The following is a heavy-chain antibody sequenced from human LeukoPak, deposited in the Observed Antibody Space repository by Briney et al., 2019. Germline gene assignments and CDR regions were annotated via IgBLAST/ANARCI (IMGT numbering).Heavy chain of an antibody. CDR3: AKGRNYDYVYDFDY. J-gene: IGHJ4*02. CDR2: ISGSGGSI. D-gene: IGHD3-16*01. V-gene: IGHV3-23*01. CDR1: GFIFSCFA. Sequence: PGGSLRLSCATSGFIFSCFAVGWVRQGPGRGLEWVSTISGSGGSIYYADSVKGRFTISRDNSKNTLYLQMSSLRADDTAIYYCAKGRNYDYVYDFDYWAQGTLVTVSS.